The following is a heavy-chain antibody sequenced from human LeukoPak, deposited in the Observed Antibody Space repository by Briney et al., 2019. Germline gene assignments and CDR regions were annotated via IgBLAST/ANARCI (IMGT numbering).Heavy chain of an antibody. CDR3: ARGNYNWFDP. V-gene: IGHV4-34*01. D-gene: IGHD1-1*01. Sequence: SETLSLTCAVYGGSFSGYYWSWIRQPPGKGLEWIGEINHSGSTNYNPSLKSRVTISVDTSKNQFSLKLSSVTAADTAVYYCARGNYNWFDPWGQGTLVTVSS. CDR2: INHSGST. J-gene: IGHJ5*02. CDR1: GGSFSGYY.